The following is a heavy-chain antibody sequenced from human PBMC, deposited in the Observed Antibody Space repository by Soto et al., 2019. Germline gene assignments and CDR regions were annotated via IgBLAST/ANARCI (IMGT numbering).Heavy chain of an antibody. J-gene: IGHJ5*02. CDR1: GFTFSSYW. CDR2: IKQDGSEK. D-gene: IGHD3-3*02. Sequence: GGSLRLSCAASGFTFSSYWMSWVRQAPGKGLEWVANIKQDGSEKYYVDSVKGRFTISRDNAKNSLYLQMNSLRAEDTAVYYCARDIPAESGGLRPHFWSGYYRGNWFDPWGQGTLVTVSS. CDR3: ARDIPAESGGLRPHFWSGYYRGNWFDP. V-gene: IGHV3-7*01.